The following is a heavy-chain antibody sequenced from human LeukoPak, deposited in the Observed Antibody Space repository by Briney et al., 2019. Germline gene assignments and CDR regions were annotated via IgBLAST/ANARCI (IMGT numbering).Heavy chain of an antibody. V-gene: IGHV1-69*13. D-gene: IGHD1-1*01. Sequence: GASVKVSCKASGGTFSSYAISWVRQAPGQGLEWMGGIIPIFGTANYAQKFQGRVTITADESTSTAYTELSSLRSEDTAVYYCATRYNWNDAHFDYWGQGTLVTVSS. CDR1: GGTFSSYA. CDR3: ATRYNWNDAHFDY. J-gene: IGHJ4*02. CDR2: IIPIFGTA.